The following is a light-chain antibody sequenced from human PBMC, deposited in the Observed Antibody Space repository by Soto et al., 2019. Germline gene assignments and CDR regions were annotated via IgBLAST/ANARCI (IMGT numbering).Light chain of an antibody. V-gene: IGLV1-47*01. J-gene: IGLJ3*02. CDR2: RNN. CDR3: AAWDDSLSGVV. CDR1: SSNIGGNF. Sequence: QSVLTQPPSASGTPGQRVTISCSGSSSNIGGNFVSWYQQLTGTAPKLLIHRNNQRPSGVPDRFSGSKSGTSASLAISGLRSEDEDDYYCAAWDDSLSGVVFGGGTKLTVL.